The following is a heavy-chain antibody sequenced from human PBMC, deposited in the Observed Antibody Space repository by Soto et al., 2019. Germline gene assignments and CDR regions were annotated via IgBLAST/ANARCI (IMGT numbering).Heavy chain of an antibody. D-gene: IGHD2-15*01. CDR1: GFTFSSYA. V-gene: IGHV3-64*01. J-gene: IGHJ4*02. CDR2: ISSNGGST. CDR3: ARDLGGGSSY. Sequence: GGSLRLSCAASGFTFSSYAMHWVRQAPGKGLEYVSAISSNGGSTYYANSVKGRFTISRDNSKNTLYLQMGSLRAEDMAVYYCARDLGGGSSYWGQGTLVTVSS.